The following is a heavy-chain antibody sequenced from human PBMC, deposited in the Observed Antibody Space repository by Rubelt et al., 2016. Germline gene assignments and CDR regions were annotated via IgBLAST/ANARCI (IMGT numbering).Heavy chain of an antibody. Sequence: QVQLVQSGAEVKKPGSSVKVSCKASGGTFSSYAISWVRQAPGQGLEWMGRIIPILGIANYAQKFQGRSMSTADKATGTAYMGLRSRGSADTAVYYCARGVVVAATQYWYNWFDPWGQGTLVTVSS. J-gene: IGHJ5*02. CDR3: ARGVVVAATQYWYNWFDP. V-gene: IGHV1-69*09. CDR1: GGTFSSYA. CDR2: IIPILGIA. D-gene: IGHD2-15*01.